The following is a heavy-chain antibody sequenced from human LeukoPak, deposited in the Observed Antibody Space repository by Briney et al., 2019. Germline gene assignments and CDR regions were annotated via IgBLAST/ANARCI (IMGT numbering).Heavy chain of an antibody. CDR2: IYSGGTT. D-gene: IGHD1-26*01. CDR3: ARGGGGNYRDY. CDR1: GFTVSSSY. Sequence: GGSLRLSCAASGFTVSSSYMSWVRQAPGKGLEWVSVIYSGGTTYYADSVKGRFTISRDNSKNTLYLQMTSLRVEDTAVYYCARGGGGNYRDYWGQGTLVTVSS. V-gene: IGHV3-66*02. J-gene: IGHJ4*02.